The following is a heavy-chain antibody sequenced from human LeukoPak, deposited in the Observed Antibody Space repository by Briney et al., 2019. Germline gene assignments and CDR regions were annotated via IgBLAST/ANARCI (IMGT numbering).Heavy chain of an antibody. CDR3: ARERRDYDYVWGSYRSYYFDY. CDR1: GGSFSGYY. J-gene: IGHJ4*02. CDR2: INHSGST. D-gene: IGHD3-16*02. V-gene: IGHV4-34*01. Sequence: SETLSLTCAVYGGSFSGYYWSWIRQPPGKGLEWIGEINHSGSTNYNPSLKSRVTISVDTSKNQFSLKLSSVTAADTAVYYCARERRDYDYVWGSYRSYYFDYWGQGTLVTVSS.